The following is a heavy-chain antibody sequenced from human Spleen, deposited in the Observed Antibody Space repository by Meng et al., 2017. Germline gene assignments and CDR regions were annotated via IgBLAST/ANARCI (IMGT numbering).Heavy chain of an antibody. D-gene: IGHD3-22*01. Sequence: GESLKISCAVSGFTLSSYAMSWVRQAPGRGLEWVSIIGGSGAGTFYADSVKGRFTISRDSSKNTLYLQMNSLRAEDTAVYYCTKGDDFYESRGCMDVWGQGTTVTVSS. J-gene: IGHJ6*02. CDR1: GFTLSSYA. CDR3: TKGDDFYESRGCMDV. V-gene: IGHV3-23*01. CDR2: IGGSGAGT.